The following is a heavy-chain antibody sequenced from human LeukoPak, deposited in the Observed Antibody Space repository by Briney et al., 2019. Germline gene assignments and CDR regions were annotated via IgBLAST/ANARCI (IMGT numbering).Heavy chain of an antibody. V-gene: IGHV4-59*01. Sequence: SETLSLTCTVSGGSISSYYWSWIRQPPGKGLEWIGYIYYSGSTNYNPSLKSRVTISIDTSKKQFSLKLSSVTAADTAVYYCARGPLYGSGSYYFDYWGQGTLVTVSS. CDR1: GGSISSYY. D-gene: IGHD3-10*01. CDR3: ARGPLYGSGSYYFDY. CDR2: IYYSGST. J-gene: IGHJ4*02.